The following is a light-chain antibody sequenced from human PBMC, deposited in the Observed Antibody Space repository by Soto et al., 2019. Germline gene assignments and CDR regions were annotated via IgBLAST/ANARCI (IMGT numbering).Light chain of an antibody. V-gene: IGKV3-20*01. Sequence: EIVLTQSPGTLSLSPGERATLSCRASQSVSSSYLAWYQQKPGQAPRLLIYVVSSRVTGIPDRFSGSGSGIDFTLTISRLEPEDFAVYYCQQYGTSPLTFGGGTKVQIK. CDR2: VVS. CDR1: QSVSSSY. J-gene: IGKJ4*01. CDR3: QQYGTSPLT.